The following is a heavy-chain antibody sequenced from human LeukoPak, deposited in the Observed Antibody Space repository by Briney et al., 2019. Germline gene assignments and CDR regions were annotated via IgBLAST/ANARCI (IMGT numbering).Heavy chain of an antibody. Sequence: GASVKVSCKASGYTFTGYYMHWVRQAPGQGLEWMGWINPNSGGTNYAQKFQGRVTMTRDTSISTAYMELSRLRSDDTAVYYCARDPDSSWYGGVGYYFDYWGQGTLVTVSS. CDR2: INPNSGGT. CDR1: GYTFTGYY. D-gene: IGHD6-13*01. V-gene: IGHV1-2*02. J-gene: IGHJ4*02. CDR3: ARDPDSSWYGGVGYYFDY.